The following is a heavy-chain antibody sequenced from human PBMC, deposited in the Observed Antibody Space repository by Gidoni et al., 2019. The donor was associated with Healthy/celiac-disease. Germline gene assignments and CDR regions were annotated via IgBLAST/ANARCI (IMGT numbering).Heavy chain of an antibody. J-gene: IGHJ4*02. CDR1: GGSFSGYY. CDR2: INHSGST. D-gene: IGHD1-7*01. Sequence: QVQLQQWGAGLLKPSETLSLTCAVHGGSFSGYYWSWIRQPPGKGLEWIGEINHSGSTNYNPSLKSRVTISVDTSKNQFSLKLSSVTAADTAVYYCARDRRNYQFDYWGQGTLVTVSS. V-gene: IGHV4-34*01. CDR3: ARDRRNYQFDY.